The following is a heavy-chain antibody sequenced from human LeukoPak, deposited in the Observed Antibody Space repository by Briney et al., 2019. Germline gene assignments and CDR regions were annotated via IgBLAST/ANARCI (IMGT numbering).Heavy chain of an antibody. V-gene: IGHV3-30*02. J-gene: IGHJ6*03. Sequence: GGTLRLSCAASGFTFSSYGMSWVRQAPGKGLEWVAFIRYDGSNKYYADSVKGRFTISRDNSKNTLYLQMNSLRAEDTAVYYCAKVTPGGVIANYYYYMDVWGKGTTVTISS. CDR1: GFTFSSYG. CDR3: AKVTPGGVIANYYYYMDV. CDR2: IRYDGSNK. D-gene: IGHD3-16*02.